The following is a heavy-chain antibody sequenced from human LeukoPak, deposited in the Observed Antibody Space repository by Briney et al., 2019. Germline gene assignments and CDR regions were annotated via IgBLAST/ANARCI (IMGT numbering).Heavy chain of an antibody. CDR3: ANSDGPY. J-gene: IGHJ4*02. Sequence: GGSLRLSCAASGFTFSSYGMHWVRQAPGKGLEWVAVISYDGSNKYYADSVKGRFTISRDNSKNTLYLQMNSLRAEDTAVYYCANSDGPYWGQGTLVTGSS. D-gene: IGHD3-10*01. CDR2: ISYDGSNK. CDR1: GFTFSSYG. V-gene: IGHV3-30*18.